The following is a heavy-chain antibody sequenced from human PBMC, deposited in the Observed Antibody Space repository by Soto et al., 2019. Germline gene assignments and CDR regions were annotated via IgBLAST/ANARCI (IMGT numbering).Heavy chain of an antibody. CDR2: IYYSGST. J-gene: IGHJ5*02. V-gene: IGHV4-39*01. D-gene: IGHD6-13*01. Sequence: QLQLQESGPGLVKPSETLSLTCTVSGGSISSSSYYWGWIRQPPGKGLEWIGSIYYSGSTYYNPSLKSRVTISVDTSKNQFSLKLSSVTAADTAVYYCARHLRTGAAGPGPWGQGTLVTVSS. CDR3: ARHLRTGAAGPGP. CDR1: GGSISSSSYY.